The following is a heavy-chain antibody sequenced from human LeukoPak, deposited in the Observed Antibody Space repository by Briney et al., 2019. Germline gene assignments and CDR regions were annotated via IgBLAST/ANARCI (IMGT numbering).Heavy chain of an antibody. CDR3: ARGRDGYRDY. CDR1: GGSFSGYH. D-gene: IGHD5-24*01. J-gene: IGHJ4*02. CDR2: INHSGST. V-gene: IGHV4-34*01. Sequence: SETLSLTCAVYGGSFSGYHWSWIRQPPGKGLEWIGEINHSGSTNYNPSLKSRVTISVDTSKNQFSLKLSSVTAADTAVYYCARGRDGYRDYWGQGTLVTVSS.